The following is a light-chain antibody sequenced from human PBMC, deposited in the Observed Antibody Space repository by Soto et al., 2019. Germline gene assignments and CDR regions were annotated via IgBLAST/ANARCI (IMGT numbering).Light chain of an antibody. Sequence: DIQITQSPSTLSASVGDRVTITCRASQSISSWLAWYQQKPGKSPKVLIYGASTLDCGVPSRFSGRRSGTDFTLTISSLQPSDFATYYCQQYNTYPLTFGGGTKVDIK. V-gene: IGKV1-5*01. CDR1: QSISSW. CDR3: QQYNTYPLT. CDR2: GAS. J-gene: IGKJ4*01.